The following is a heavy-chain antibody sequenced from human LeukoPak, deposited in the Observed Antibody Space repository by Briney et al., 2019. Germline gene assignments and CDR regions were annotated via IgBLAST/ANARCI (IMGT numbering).Heavy chain of an antibody. CDR3: AKDVGKWESLHFFDY. Sequence: GGSLRLSCAASGFTVSSNYMSWVRQAPGKGLEWISGISGSGASTYYADSVKGRFTISRDDSRNTLYLQMNSLRGDDTAVYYCAKDVGKWESLHFFDYWGQGTLVTVSS. J-gene: IGHJ4*02. D-gene: IGHD1-26*01. CDR1: GFTVSSNY. CDR2: ISGSGAST. V-gene: IGHV3-23*01.